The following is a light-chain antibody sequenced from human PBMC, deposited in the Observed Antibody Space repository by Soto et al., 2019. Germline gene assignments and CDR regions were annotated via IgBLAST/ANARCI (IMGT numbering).Light chain of an antibody. Sequence: EIVLTQSPATLSLSPGERATLSCRASQSVSSSLAWYQHKPGHAPRLLIYDASNRATGIPARFSGSGSGTDFTLTISSLEPEDFAVYYCQQRSNWLFTFGPGTKVDIK. CDR2: DAS. V-gene: IGKV3-11*01. CDR3: QQRSNWLFT. J-gene: IGKJ3*01. CDR1: QSVSSS.